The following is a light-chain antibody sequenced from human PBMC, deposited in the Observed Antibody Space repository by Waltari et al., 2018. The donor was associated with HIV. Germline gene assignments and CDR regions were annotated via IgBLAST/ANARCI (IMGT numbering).Light chain of an antibody. CDR3: QAWDDSTGI. Sequence: SYELTQPPSVSVSPGQTASITCSGDNLGNRYTSWYQQKPGQSPVVVLYQDDKRPSGIPERFSGSNSGNTATLTISGTHALDEADYYCQAWDDSTGIVGGGTTLTVL. J-gene: IGLJ2*01. CDR2: QDD. CDR1: NLGNRY. V-gene: IGLV3-1*01.